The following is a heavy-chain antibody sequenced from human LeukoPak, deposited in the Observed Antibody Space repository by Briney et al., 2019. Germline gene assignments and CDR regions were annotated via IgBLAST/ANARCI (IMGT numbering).Heavy chain of an antibody. CDR1: GGSISSYY. CDR3: ARGVYSRGWFNWFDP. D-gene: IGHD6-19*01. V-gene: IGHV4-59*12. Sequence: SETLSLTCTVSGGSISSYYWSWIRQPPGKGLEWIGYIYYSGSTNYNPSLKSRVTISVDTSKNQFSLKLSSVTAADTAVYYCARGVYSRGWFNWFDPWGQGTLVTVSS. J-gene: IGHJ5*02. CDR2: IYYSGST.